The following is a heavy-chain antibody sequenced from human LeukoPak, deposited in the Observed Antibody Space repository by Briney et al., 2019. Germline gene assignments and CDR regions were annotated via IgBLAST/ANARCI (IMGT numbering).Heavy chain of an antibody. CDR1: GFTFGDYA. V-gene: IGHV3-43*02. D-gene: IGHD2-21*02. Sequence: GGSLRLSCAASGFTFGDYAMHWVRQPPGKGLEWLSLITGEGDITYHADSVKGRFTISRDNNENSLYLQMNSLRTEDTALYYCAKDIPTGDCVFDSGGQGTLVIVS. CDR3: AKDIPTGDCVFDS. CDR2: ITGEGDIT. J-gene: IGHJ4*02.